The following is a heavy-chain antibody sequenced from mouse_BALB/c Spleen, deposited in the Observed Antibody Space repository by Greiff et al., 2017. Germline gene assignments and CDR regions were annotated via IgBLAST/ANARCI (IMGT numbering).Heavy chain of an antibody. CDR2: IYPGDGDT. V-gene: IGHV1-80*01. CDR1: GYAFSSYW. CDR3: ARSPPYYSWFAY. D-gene: IGHD2-10*01. Sequence: VQLQQSGAELVRPGSSVKISCKASGYAFSSYWMNWVKQRPGQGLEWIGQIYPGDGDTNYNGKFKGKATLTADKSSSTAYMQLSSLTSEDSAVYFCARSPPYYSWFAYWGQGTLVTVSA. J-gene: IGHJ3*01.